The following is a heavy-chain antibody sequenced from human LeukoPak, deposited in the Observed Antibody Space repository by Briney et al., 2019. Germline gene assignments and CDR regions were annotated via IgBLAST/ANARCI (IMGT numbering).Heavy chain of an antibody. CDR3: ARDFYEDY. J-gene: IGHJ4*02. CDR2: ISYSGE. D-gene: IGHD3-3*01. V-gene: IGHV3-30*07. CDR1: GFTFTDYA. Sequence: GGSLRLSCAASGFTFTDYAFHWVRQAPGKGLEWVTIISYSGESYADSVRGRFAISRDNSRNTLFLQMNSLRAEDTALYYCARDFYEDYWGQGTLVTVSS.